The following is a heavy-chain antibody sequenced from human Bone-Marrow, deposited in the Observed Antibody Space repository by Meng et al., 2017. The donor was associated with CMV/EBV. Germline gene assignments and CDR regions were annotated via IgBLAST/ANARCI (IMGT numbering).Heavy chain of an antibody. CDR2: IRYDGSNK. Sequence: GGSLRLSCAASGFTFSSYAMHWVRQAPGKGLEWVAFIRYDGSNKYYADSVKGRFTISRDNSKNMLYLQMNSLRAEDTAVYYCAKDRSIAAAVPDDWGQGTLVTVSS. CDR3: AKDRSIAAAVPDD. D-gene: IGHD6-13*01. V-gene: IGHV3-30*02. J-gene: IGHJ4*02. CDR1: GFTFSSYA.